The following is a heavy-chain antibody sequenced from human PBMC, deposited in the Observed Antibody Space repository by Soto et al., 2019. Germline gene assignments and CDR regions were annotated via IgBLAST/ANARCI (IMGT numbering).Heavy chain of an antibody. Sequence: SETLSLTCTASGGSISSTGDYWGLIRQAPGQGLEWIGNIYYSGNTYYNPALKSRVTISVDTSKNQLSLELTSVTAADTAVYYCAQRDCSGGSCFFDYWGQGTLVTVSS. V-gene: IGHV4-39*01. CDR1: GGSISSTGDY. CDR3: AQRDCSGGSCFFDY. CDR2: IYYSGNT. D-gene: IGHD2-15*01. J-gene: IGHJ4*02.